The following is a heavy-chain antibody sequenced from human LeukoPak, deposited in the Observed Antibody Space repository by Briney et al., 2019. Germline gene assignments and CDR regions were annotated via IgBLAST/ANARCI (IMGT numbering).Heavy chain of an antibody. CDR1: GGSFSGYY. Sequence: SETLSLTCAVYGGSFSGYYWSWIRQPPGKGLEWIGEINHSGSTNYNPSLKSRVTISVDTSKNQFSLKLSSVTAADTAVYYCARGYYYDSSGRSYFDYWGQGTQVTVSS. V-gene: IGHV4-34*01. J-gene: IGHJ4*02. CDR3: ARGYYYDSSGRSYFDY. CDR2: INHSGST. D-gene: IGHD3-22*01.